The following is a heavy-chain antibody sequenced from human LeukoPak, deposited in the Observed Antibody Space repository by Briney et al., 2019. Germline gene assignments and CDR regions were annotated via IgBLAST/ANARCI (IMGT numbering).Heavy chain of an antibody. D-gene: IGHD3-10*01. CDR2: ISGSGGST. Sequence: PGGSLRLSCAASGFTFSSNAMTWVRQAPGKGLEWVSAISGSGGSTHYADSVKGRFTISRDNSKNTLYLQMNSLRAEDTAVYYCAKETMVRGVRKYFDYWGQGTLVTVSS. CDR1: GFTFSSNA. CDR3: AKETMVRGVRKYFDY. V-gene: IGHV3-23*01. J-gene: IGHJ4*02.